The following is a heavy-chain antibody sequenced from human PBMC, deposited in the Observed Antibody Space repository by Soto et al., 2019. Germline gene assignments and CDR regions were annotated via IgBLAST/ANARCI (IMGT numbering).Heavy chain of an antibody. Sequence: GGSLRLSCAASGFTFSSYCMHWVRQAPGKGLEWVAVIWYDGSNKYYADSVKGRFTISRDNSKNTLYLQMNSLIAEDTAVYYCARDELDSGYDYVGKEYYYYYGMDVWGQGTTVTVSS. CDR2: IWYDGSNK. J-gene: IGHJ6*02. CDR1: GFTFSSYC. CDR3: ARDELDSGYDYVGKEYYYYYGMDV. D-gene: IGHD5-12*01. V-gene: IGHV3-33*01.